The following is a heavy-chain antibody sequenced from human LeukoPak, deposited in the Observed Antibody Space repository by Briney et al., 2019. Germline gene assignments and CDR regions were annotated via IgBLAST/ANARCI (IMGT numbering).Heavy chain of an antibody. CDR3: AKVPVPVIGAAGPFDY. D-gene: IGHD6-13*01. CDR1: GFSLSSYG. V-gene: IGHV3-23*01. CDR2: LSDSGGGT. J-gene: IGHJ4*02. Sequence: GGSLRLSCAASGFSLSSYGMTWVRQAPGKGLEWVSTLSDSGGGTYYADSVKGRFTISRDNSRNTLYLQMHSLRVEDTAVYYCAKVPVPVIGAAGPFDYWGQGTLVTVSS.